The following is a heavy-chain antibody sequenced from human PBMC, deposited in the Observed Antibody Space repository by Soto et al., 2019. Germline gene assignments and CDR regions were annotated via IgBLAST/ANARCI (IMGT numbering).Heavy chain of an antibody. D-gene: IGHD3-16*02. CDR2: INPDSGGT. Sequence: GASVKVSCKASGYAFTDHYIHWVRQAPGQGHEWMGWINPDSGGTNFALSFQGSVTMTRDTSISTAYMELSRLTSHDTAVYYCARVPVSDFVWGSYRYTFEYWGQGTLVTVSS. J-gene: IGHJ4*02. V-gene: IGHV1-2*02. CDR1: GYAFTDHY. CDR3: ARVPVSDFVWGSYRYTFEY.